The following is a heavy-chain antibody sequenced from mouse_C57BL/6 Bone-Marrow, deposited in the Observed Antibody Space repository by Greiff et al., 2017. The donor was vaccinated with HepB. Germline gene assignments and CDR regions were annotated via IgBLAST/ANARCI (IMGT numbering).Heavy chain of an antibody. D-gene: IGHD1-1*01. J-gene: IGHJ1*03. CDR3: ARKGDYYGSSYWYFDV. CDR2: ISNLAYSI. CDR1: GFTFSDYG. V-gene: IGHV5-15*01. Sequence: DVKLVESGGGLVQPGGSLKLSCAASGFTFSDYGMAWVRQAQRKGPEWVAFISNLAYSIYYADTVTGRFTISRENAKTTLYLEMSSLRSEDTAMYYCARKGDYYGSSYWYFDVWGTGTTVTVSS.